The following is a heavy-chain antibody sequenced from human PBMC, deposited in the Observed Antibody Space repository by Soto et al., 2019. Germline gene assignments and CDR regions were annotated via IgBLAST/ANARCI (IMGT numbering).Heavy chain of an antibody. Sequence: GASVKVSCKASGYTFTSYGISWVRQAPGHGPEWMGRISTYNGNTNYVQKCQGRVTITTDTSASTAYMELSRLRSEDTAVYFCSRSLYDFWSGYPSHTDFDPWGQGTLVTVSS. CDR2: ISTYNGNT. CDR3: SRSLYDFWSGYPSHTDFDP. J-gene: IGHJ5*02. D-gene: IGHD3-3*01. CDR1: GYTFTSYG. V-gene: IGHV1-18*01.